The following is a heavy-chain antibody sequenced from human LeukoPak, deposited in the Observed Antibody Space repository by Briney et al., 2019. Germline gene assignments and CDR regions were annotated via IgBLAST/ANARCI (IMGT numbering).Heavy chain of an antibody. J-gene: IGHJ4*02. CDR3: ARHRFLGYCSGGSCYPYFDY. CDR1: GGSISNSSYY. D-gene: IGHD2-15*01. Sequence: PSETLSLTCTVSGGSISNSSYYWGWIRQPPGKGLEWIGSIYYSGSTYYNPSLKSRVTISVGTSKNQFSLKLSSVTAADTAVYYCARHRFLGYCSGGSCYPYFDYWGQGTLVTVSS. CDR2: IYYSGST. V-gene: IGHV4-39*01.